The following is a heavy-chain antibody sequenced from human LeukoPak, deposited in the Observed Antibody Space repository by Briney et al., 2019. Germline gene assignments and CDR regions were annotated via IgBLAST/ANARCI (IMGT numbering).Heavy chain of an antibody. D-gene: IGHD2-2*02. CDR3: ARAVGDGDCSSTSCYIIPRAFDI. CDR1: GYTFTSYG. CDR2: ISAYNGNT. Sequence: ASVKVSCKASGYTFTSYGISWVRQAPGQGLEWMGWISAYNGNTNYAQKLQGRVTMTTDTSTSTAYMELRSLRSDDTAVYYCARAVGDGDCSSTSCYIIPRAFDIWGQGTMVTVSS. J-gene: IGHJ3*02. V-gene: IGHV1-18*01.